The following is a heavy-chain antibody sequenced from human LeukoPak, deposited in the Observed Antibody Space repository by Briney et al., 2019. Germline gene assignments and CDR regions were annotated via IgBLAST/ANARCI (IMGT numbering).Heavy chain of an antibody. CDR1: GFVFSASY. CDR2: IKPDGSEK. CDR3: VRGGTYWTVS. V-gene: IGHV3-7*01. Sequence: PGGSLSLSCAASGFVFSASYMSWVRKAPGKGLEWVATIKPDGSEKYHADSVSGRFTISRDNTNDSLFLQMNSLRVDDTAVYYCVRGGTYWTVSWGQGTLVNVS. J-gene: IGHJ5*01.